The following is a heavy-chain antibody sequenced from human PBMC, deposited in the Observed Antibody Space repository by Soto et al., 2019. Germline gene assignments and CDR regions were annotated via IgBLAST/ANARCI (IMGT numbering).Heavy chain of an antibody. D-gene: IGHD3-10*01. V-gene: IGHV3-21*01. Sequence: PGGSLRLSCAASGFTFSSYSMNWVRQAPGKGLEWVSSISSSSSYIYYADSVKGRFTISRDNAKNSLYLQMNSLRAEDTAVYYCARTPLITMVRYPPWGQGTLVTVSS. CDR1: GFTFSSYS. J-gene: IGHJ5*02. CDR2: ISSSSSYI. CDR3: ARTPLITMVRYPP.